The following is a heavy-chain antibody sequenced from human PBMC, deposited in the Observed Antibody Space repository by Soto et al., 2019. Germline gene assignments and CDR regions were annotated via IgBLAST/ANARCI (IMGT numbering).Heavy chain of an antibody. CDR3: ARSDMGDSSGYYIDY. D-gene: IGHD3-22*01. Sequence: QVQLQESGPGLVKPSQTLSLTCTVSGGSISSGGYYWSWIRQHPGKGLEWIGYIYYSGSTYYNPSLKSRVTISVDTSKNQYSLKLSSVTAAATVVYYCARSDMGDSSGYYIDYWGQGTLVTVSS. J-gene: IGHJ4*02. CDR1: GGSISSGGYY. CDR2: IYYSGST. V-gene: IGHV4-31*03.